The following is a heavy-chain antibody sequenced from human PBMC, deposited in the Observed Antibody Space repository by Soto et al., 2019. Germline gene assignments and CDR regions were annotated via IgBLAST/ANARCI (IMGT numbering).Heavy chain of an antibody. D-gene: IGHD3-10*01. CDR1: GYTFTSYD. V-gene: IGHV1-8*01. CDR2: MNPNNGDT. CDR3: ARVGRFGEYLDV. Sequence: GASVKVSCKASGYTFTSYDINWVRQATGQGLEWMGWMNPNNGDTGYAQKLQGRVTMTRDTSITTAYMELSSLRSEDTAVYYCARVGRFGEYLDVWGQGTTVTVSS. J-gene: IGHJ6*02.